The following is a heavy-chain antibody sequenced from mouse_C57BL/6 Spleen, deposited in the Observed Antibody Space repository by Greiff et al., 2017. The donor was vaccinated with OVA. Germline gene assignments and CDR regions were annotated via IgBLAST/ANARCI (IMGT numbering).Heavy chain of an antibody. V-gene: IGHV1-26*01. CDR2: INPNNGGT. Sequence: VQLQQSGPELVKPGASVKISCKASGYTFTDYYMNWVKQSHGKSLEWIGDINPNNGGTSYNQKFKGKATLTVDKSSSTAYMELRSLTSEDSAVYYCAREGYGTRDYWGQGTTLTVSS. D-gene: IGHD1-1*01. J-gene: IGHJ2*01. CDR3: AREGYGTRDY. CDR1: GYTFTDYY.